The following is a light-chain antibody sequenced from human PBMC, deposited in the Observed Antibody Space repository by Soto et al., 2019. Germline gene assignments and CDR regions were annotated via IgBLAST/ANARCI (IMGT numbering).Light chain of an antibody. CDR3: QQYNHYWT. CDR1: QSISSW. Sequence: DIQMTQSPSTLSASVGDRVTITCRASQSISSWLAWYQQKPGKAPKVLIYDASSLESGVPSRFSGSGSGTEFSLTISSLQPDDFATYYCQQYNHYWTFGQGTKVAI. CDR2: DAS. V-gene: IGKV1-5*01. J-gene: IGKJ1*01.